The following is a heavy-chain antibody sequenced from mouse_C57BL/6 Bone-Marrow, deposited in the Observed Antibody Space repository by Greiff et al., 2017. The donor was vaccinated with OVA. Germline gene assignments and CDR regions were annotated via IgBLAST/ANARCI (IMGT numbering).Heavy chain of an antibody. CDR1: GYTFTDYE. D-gene: IGHD2-3*01. J-gene: IGHJ2*01. CDR3: TRLDYDGYKGLYFDY. Sequence: QVQLQQSGAELVRPGASVTLSCKASGYTFTDYEMHWVKQTPVHGLEWIGAIDPETGGTAYNQKFKGKAILTADKSSSPAYMELRSLTSEDSAVYYCTRLDYDGYKGLYFDYWGQGTTLTVSS. V-gene: IGHV1-15*01. CDR2: IDPETGGT.